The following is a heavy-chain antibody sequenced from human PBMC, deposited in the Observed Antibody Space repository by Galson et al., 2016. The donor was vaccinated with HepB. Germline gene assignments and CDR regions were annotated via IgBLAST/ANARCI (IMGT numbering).Heavy chain of an antibody. CDR3: ARGGFCGVNCHSTLLDY. Sequence: SLRLSCAASGFTFGNYTMSWVRQAPGKGLEWVSYISSSSSTIYYADSVKGRFTISRDNAKNSLYLQMNSLKVEDTAIYYCARGGFCGVNCHSTLLDYWGQGSLVTVSS. V-gene: IGHV3-48*01. CDR2: ISSSSSTI. J-gene: IGHJ4*02. CDR1: GFTFGNYT. D-gene: IGHD2-15*01.